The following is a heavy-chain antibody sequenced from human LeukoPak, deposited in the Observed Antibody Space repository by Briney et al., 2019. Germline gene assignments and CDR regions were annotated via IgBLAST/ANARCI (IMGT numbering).Heavy chain of an antibody. Sequence: PGGSLRHSCAASGFTFTFYAVSWVRAAPGRGLEWGSAIFGSGGGTYYANSVKGPFTISRDNSKNTLYLQMNSLSTEDTAVYYGAKTTSGYSSGRYPGWSFDYWGQGTLVTVSS. V-gene: IGHV3-23*01. CDR3: AKTTSGYSSGRYPGWSFDY. J-gene: IGHJ4*02. D-gene: IGHD6-19*01. CDR2: IFGSGGGT. CDR1: GFTFTFYA.